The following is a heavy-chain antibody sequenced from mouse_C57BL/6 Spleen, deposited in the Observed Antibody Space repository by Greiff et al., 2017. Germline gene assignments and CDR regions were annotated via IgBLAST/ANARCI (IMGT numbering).Heavy chain of an antibody. D-gene: IGHD2-4*01. V-gene: IGHV14-3*01. CDR1: GFNFKNTY. J-gene: IGHJ2*01. CDR3: AREEDYCDYDSFDY. CDR2: IGPANGNT. Sequence: EVQLQQSVAELVRPGASVKLSCTASGFNFKNTYMHWVKQRPEQGLEWIGRIGPANGNTKYAAKVQGKTTITADTTSNTAYLQLSSLTSEDTAIYYCAREEDYCDYDSFDYWGQGTTLTVSS.